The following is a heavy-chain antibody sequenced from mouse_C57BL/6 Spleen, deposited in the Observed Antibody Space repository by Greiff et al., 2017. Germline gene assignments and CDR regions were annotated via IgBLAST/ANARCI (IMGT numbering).Heavy chain of an antibody. CDR3: ARDYYSNLDIYFDY. CDR2: IDPNSGGT. CDR1: GYTFTSYW. V-gene: IGHV1-72*01. J-gene: IGHJ2*01. Sequence: QVQLQQPGAELVKPGASVKLSCKASGYTFTSYWMHWVKQRPGRGLEWIGRIDPNSGGTKYNEKFKSKATLTVDKPSSTAYMQLSSLTSEDSAVYYGARDYYSNLDIYFDYWGQGATLTVSS. D-gene: IGHD2-5*01.